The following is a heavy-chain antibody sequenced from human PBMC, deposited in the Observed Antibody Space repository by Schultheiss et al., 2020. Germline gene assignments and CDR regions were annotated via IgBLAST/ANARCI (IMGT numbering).Heavy chain of an antibody. J-gene: IGHJ4*02. CDR3: ARSPLPCGGDCYASNDY. Sequence: ASVKVSCKASGSTFTSYAMHWVRQAPGQRLEWMGWINAGNGNTKYSQKFQGRVTITRDTSASTAYMELSSLRSEDTAVYYCARSPLPCGGDCYASNDYWGQGTLVTFSS. CDR2: INAGNGNT. CDR1: GSTFTSYA. D-gene: IGHD2-21*01. V-gene: IGHV1-3*01.